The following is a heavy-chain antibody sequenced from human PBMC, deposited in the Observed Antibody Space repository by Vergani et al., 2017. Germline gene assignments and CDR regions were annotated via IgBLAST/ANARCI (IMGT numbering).Heavy chain of an antibody. V-gene: IGHV3-23*01. CDR3: AKLDAYDFWSGSYFDY. Sequence: EVQLLESGGGLVQPGGSLRLSCAASGFTFSSYAMSWVRQAPGKGLEWVSAISGSGGSTYYADSVKGRFTISRDNAKNSLYLQMNSLRAEDTALYYCAKLDAYDFWSGSYFDYWGQGTLVTVSS. CDR2: ISGSGGST. D-gene: IGHD3-3*01. J-gene: IGHJ4*02. CDR1: GFTFSSYA.